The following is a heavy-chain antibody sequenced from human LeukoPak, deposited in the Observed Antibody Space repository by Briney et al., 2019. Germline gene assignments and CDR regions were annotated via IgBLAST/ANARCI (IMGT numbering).Heavy chain of an antibody. D-gene: IGHD4-17*01. CDR2: ISGSGGST. Sequence: GGSLRLSCAASGFTFSSYAMSWVCQAPGKGLEWVSAISGSGGSTYYAGSVKGRFTISRDNSENTLYLQMNSLTVDDTAVYFCAKERQTGDYFTSDYWGQGTLVTVSS. CDR3: AKERQTGDYFTSDY. J-gene: IGHJ4*02. V-gene: IGHV3-23*01. CDR1: GFTFSSYA.